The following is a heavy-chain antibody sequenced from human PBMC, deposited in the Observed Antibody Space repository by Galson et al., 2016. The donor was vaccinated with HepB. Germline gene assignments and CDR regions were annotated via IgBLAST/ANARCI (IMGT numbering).Heavy chain of an antibody. J-gene: IGHJ4*02. V-gene: IGHV3-21*01. Sequence: SLRLSCAASGFTFSRYTMNWVRQTPGKGLEWVSSITSGSDYIYEAHSVKGRFTIPRDDAKNSLYLQMNSLRAEDTAVYFCARVTGCSFDNWGQGTLVTVSS. CDR3: ARVTGCSFDN. D-gene: IGHD3-9*01. CDR2: ITSGSDYI. CDR1: GFTFSRYT.